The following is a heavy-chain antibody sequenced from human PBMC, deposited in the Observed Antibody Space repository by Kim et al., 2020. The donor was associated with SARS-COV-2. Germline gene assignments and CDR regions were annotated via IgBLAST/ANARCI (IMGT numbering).Heavy chain of an antibody. CDR1: GYTFTSYA. CDR3: ARDDVRPAALYCSGGSCYSGYYYYGMDV. J-gene: IGHJ6*02. CDR2: INTNTGNP. Sequence: ASVKVSCKASGYTFTSYAMNWVRQAPGQGLEWMGWINTNTGNPTYAQGFTGRFVFSLDTSVSTAYLQISSLKAEDTAVYYCARDDVRPAALYCSGGSCYSGYYYYGMDVWGQGTTVTVSS. D-gene: IGHD2-15*01. V-gene: IGHV7-4-1*02.